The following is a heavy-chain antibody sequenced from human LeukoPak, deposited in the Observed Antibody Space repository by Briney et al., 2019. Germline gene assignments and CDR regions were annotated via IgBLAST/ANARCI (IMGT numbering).Heavy chain of an antibody. D-gene: IGHD3-9*01. Sequence: PSETLSLTCTVSGGSISSYYWSWIRHPPGKGLELIGYIYYSGSTNYNPSLKSRVTISVDTSKNQFSLKLSSVTAADTAVYYCASHPLYYDILTGYYIGAFDIWGQGTMVTVSS. V-gene: IGHV4-59*01. J-gene: IGHJ3*02. CDR1: GGSISSYY. CDR3: ASHPLYYDILTGYYIGAFDI. CDR2: IYYSGST.